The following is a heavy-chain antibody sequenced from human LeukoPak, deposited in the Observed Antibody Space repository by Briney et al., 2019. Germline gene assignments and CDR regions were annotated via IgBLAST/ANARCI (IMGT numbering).Heavy chain of an antibody. V-gene: IGHV1-2*02. CDR2: INPNGGGT. CDR3: ARDRLTVGGTTSFDY. D-gene: IGHD1-7*01. CDR1: GYTFTGYY. J-gene: IGHJ4*02. Sequence: ASVKVSCKASGYTFTGYYIHWVRQAPGQGLEWMGWINPNGGGTNYAQKFQGRVTLTRDTSISTAYMEVNSLESDDTAVYYCARDRLTVGGTTSFDYWGQGTLVTVSS.